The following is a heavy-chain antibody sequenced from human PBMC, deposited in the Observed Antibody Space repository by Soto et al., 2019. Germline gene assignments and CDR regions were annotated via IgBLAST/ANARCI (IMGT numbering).Heavy chain of an antibody. CDR2: ISGSGGST. J-gene: IGHJ4*02. CDR1: GFTFSSYA. V-gene: IGHV3-23*01. D-gene: IGHD3-3*01. CDR3: AKDGQGDFWSGPRQ. Sequence: GGSLILSCAASGFTFSSYAMSWVRQAPGKGLEWVSAISGSGGSTYYADSVKGRFTISRDNSKNTLYLQMNSLRAEDTAVYYCAKDGQGDFWSGPRQWGQGTLVTVSS.